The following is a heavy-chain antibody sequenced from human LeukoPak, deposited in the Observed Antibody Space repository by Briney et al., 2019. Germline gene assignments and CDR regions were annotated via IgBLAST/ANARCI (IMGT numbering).Heavy chain of an antibody. V-gene: IGHV3-30-3*01. D-gene: IGHD3-3*01. CDR2: ISYDGSNK. Sequence: PGGSLRLSCAASGFTFSSYAMHWVRQAPGKGLEWVAVISYDGSNKYYADSVKGRFTISRDNSKNTLYLQMNSLRAEDTAVYYCARWGITIFGVVDREYFDYWGQGTLVTVSS. CDR3: ARWGITIFGVVDREYFDY. CDR1: GFTFSSYA. J-gene: IGHJ4*02.